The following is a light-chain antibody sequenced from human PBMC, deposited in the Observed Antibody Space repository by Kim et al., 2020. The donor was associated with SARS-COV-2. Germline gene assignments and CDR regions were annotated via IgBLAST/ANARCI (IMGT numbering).Light chain of an antibody. V-gene: IGKV3-11*01. CDR1: QSVGNQ. Sequence: ALTQSPVTLSLSPGERATLSCRAIQSVGNQLAWFKQTPGQAPRLLIYDTSNRAPGVPARFSGSGSGTDFTLTISSLEAEDFAVYYCQQRANWPRTFGQGTRLEIK. CDR2: DTS. J-gene: IGKJ5*01. CDR3: QQRANWPRT.